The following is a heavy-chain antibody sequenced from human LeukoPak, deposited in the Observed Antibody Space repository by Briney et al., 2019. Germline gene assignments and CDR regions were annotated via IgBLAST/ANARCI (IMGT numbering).Heavy chain of an antibody. V-gene: IGHV4-4*07. Sequence: SETLSLTCTVAGGSSSSYYWSWIRQPAGKGLEWIGRIYTSGSTHYNPSLKSRVTISLDKSKNQFSLELSSVTAADTAVYLCAREQYNDSSGRILWGQGTLVTVSS. CDR1: GGSSSSYY. CDR2: IYTSGST. CDR3: AREQYNDSSGRIL. J-gene: IGHJ4*02. D-gene: IGHD3-22*01.